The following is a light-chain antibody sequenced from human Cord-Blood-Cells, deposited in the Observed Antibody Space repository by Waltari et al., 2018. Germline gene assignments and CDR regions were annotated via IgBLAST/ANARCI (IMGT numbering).Light chain of an antibody. CDR2: ENN. CDR3: GTCDSSLSAGVV. Sequence: QSVLTQPPSESAAPGQKVTISYSGTSSNIRNNYVSWYQQLPGTAPKLHIYENNKRPSGIPDRFSVSKSGTSATLGITGLQTGDEADYYCGTCDSSLSAGVVLGGGTKLTVL. J-gene: IGLJ2*01. CDR1: SSNIRNNY. V-gene: IGLV1-51*02.